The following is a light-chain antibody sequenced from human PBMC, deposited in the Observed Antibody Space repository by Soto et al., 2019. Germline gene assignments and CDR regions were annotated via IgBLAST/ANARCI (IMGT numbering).Light chain of an antibody. Sequence: DIQMTQSPSSLSASVGDRVTITCRASQTISRNLNWYQQKPGKAPKLLIYAASTLQSWVPSRFSGSGSGTEFTLTISSLQPEDFATYYCQQLNSYPLTFGQGTRLEIK. J-gene: IGKJ5*01. CDR2: AAS. CDR1: QTISRN. CDR3: QQLNSYPLT. V-gene: IGKV1-9*01.